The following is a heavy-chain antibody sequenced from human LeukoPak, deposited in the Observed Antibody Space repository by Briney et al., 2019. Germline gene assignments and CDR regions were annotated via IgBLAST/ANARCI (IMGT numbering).Heavy chain of an antibody. CDR2: ISGSGGST. Sequence: PGGSLRLSCAASGFTFSSYAMSWVRQAPGKGLEWVSAISGSGGSTYYADSVKGRFTISRDNSKNTLYLQMNSLRAEDTAVYYCAKDHPQLRIVFGLYNGFDPWGQGTLVTVSS. D-gene: IGHD6-6*01. J-gene: IGHJ5*02. V-gene: IGHV3-23*01. CDR3: AKDHPQLRIVFGLYNGFDP. CDR1: GFTFSSYA.